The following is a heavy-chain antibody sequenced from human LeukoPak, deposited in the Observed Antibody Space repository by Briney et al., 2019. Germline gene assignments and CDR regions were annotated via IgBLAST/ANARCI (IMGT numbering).Heavy chain of an antibody. D-gene: IGHD3-22*01. CDR2: IYYSGST. CDR1: GGSISGYY. J-gene: IGHJ4*02. V-gene: IGHV4-59*08. Sequence: SETLSLTCTVSGGSISGYYWSWIRQPPGKGLEWIGYIYYSGSTNYNPSLKSRITISVDTSKNHFSLKLSSVTAADTAVYYCARAYYSDSNAPYYFDYWGQGTLVTVSS. CDR3: ARAYYSDSNAPYYFDY.